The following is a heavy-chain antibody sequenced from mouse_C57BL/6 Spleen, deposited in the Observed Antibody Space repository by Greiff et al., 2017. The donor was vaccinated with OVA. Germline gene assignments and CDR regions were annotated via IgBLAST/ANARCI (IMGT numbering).Heavy chain of an antibody. V-gene: IGHV3-6*01. Sequence: EVKLMESGPGLVKPSQSLSLTCSVTGYSITSGYYWNWIRQFPGNKLEWMGYISYDGSNNYNPSLKNRISITRDTSKNQFFLKLNSVTTEDTATYYCARELGRPDYWGQGTTLTVSS. CDR2: ISYDGSN. J-gene: IGHJ2*01. CDR3: ARELGRPDY. D-gene: IGHD4-1*01. CDR1: GYSITSGYY.